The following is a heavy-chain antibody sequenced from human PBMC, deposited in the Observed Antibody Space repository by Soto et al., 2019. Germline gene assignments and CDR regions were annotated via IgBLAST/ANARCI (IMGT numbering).Heavy chain of an antibody. D-gene: IGHD6-19*01. CDR2: IYYSGST. CDR3: SSRYSSGWYGRY. V-gene: IGHV4-39*01. CDR1: GGSISSSSYY. Sequence: QLQLQESGPGLVKPSETLSLTCTVSGGSISSSSYYWGWIRQPPGKGLEWIGSIYYSGSTYYNPSLKSRVTISVDKSKNQFPLKLSTVTAADTAVYYCSSRYSSGWYGRYWGQGTLVTVSS. J-gene: IGHJ4*02.